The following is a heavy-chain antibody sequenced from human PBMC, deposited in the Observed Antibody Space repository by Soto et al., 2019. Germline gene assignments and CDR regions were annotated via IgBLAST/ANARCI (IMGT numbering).Heavy chain of an antibody. CDR1: GASINSGGYY. CDR3: ASGNAWNTIRAY. V-gene: IGHV4-31*03. CDR2: IYFSGNT. D-gene: IGHD3-10*01. J-gene: IGHJ4*02. Sequence: TLSLTCTVSGASINSGGYYWSWIRQLPGKGLEWIGYIYFSGNTYYNPSLESRVNISLDTSQNQFSLKLTSVIAADTAVYYCASGNAWNTIRAYWGQGTLVTVS.